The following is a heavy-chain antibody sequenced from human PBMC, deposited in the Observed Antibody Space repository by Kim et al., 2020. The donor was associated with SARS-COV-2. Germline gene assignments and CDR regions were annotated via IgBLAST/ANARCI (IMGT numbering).Heavy chain of an antibody. V-gene: IGHV4-4*07. J-gene: IGHJ4*02. CDR2: IYTSGST. Sequence: SETLSLTCTVSGGSISSYYWSWIRQPAGKGLEWIGRIYTSGSTNYNPSLKSRVTMSVDTSKNQFSLKLSSVTAADTAVYYCAREKRGYSNYDDYFDYWGQGTLVTVSS. CDR3: AREKRGYSNYDDYFDY. D-gene: IGHD4-4*01. CDR1: GGSISSYY.